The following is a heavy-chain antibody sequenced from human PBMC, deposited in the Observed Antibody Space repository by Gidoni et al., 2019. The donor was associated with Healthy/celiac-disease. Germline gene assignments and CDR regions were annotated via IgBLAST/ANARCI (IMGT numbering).Heavy chain of an antibody. CDR1: GGPTSSGSYY. Sequence: QVYLPESGPGLVKPSQTLYLTRPVPGGPTSSGSYYWSWIRQPAGKGLEWIGRIYTSGSTNYNPSLKSRVTMSVDTTKNQFSLKLSSVTAADTAVYYCARGTVTTYYYYGMDVWGQGTTVTVSS. J-gene: IGHJ6*02. CDR2: IYTSGST. CDR3: ARGTVTTYYYYGMDV. D-gene: IGHD4-4*01. V-gene: IGHV4-61*02.